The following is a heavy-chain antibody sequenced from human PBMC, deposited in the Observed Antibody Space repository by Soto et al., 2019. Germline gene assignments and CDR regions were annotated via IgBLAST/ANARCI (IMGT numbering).Heavy chain of an antibody. CDR2: IKQDGSEK. Sequence: EVQLVESGGGLVQPGGSLRLSCAASGFTFSSYWMSWVRQAPGKGLEWVANIKQDGSEKYYVDSVKGRFTISRDNAKNSLYLQMNSLRAEDTAVYYCARSYYDFWSGEYMDVWGKGTTVTVSS. J-gene: IGHJ6*03. CDR1: GFTFSSYW. CDR3: ARSYYDFWSGEYMDV. V-gene: IGHV3-7*01. D-gene: IGHD3-3*01.